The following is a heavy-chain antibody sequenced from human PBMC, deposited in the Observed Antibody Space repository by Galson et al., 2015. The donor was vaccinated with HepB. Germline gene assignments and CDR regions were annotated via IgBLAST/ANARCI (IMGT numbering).Heavy chain of an antibody. V-gene: IGHV1-69*04. D-gene: IGHD3-3*01. J-gene: IGHJ3*02. CDR1: GGTFSNYA. CDR3: ARDPTIFGVVMGAFDI. Sequence: SAKDCCQASGGTFSNYAITWVRQAPGQGLEWMGRIIPILGIANYAQKFQGRVTITADKSTSTAYMELSSLRSEDTAVYYCARDPTIFGVVMGAFDIWGQGTMVTVSS. CDR2: IIPILGIA.